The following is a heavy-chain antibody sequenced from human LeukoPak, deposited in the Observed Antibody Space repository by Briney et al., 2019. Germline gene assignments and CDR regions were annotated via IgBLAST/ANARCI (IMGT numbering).Heavy chain of an antibody. CDR1: GFTFSNYE. Sequence: GRPLRLSCAASGFTFSNYEMNWVRQAPGRGLEWVSFISTSGSLIYYADSVKGRFTISRDNAKISLFLHMNSLRAEDTAVYYCAKVSGLGWHFDYWGQGTLVTVSS. CDR3: AKVSGLGWHFDY. CDR2: ISTSGSLI. D-gene: IGHD1-26*01. V-gene: IGHV3-48*03. J-gene: IGHJ4*02.